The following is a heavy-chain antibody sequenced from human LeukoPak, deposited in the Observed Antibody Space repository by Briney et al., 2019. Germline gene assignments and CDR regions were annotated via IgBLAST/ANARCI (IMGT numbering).Heavy chain of an antibody. D-gene: IGHD5-24*01. CDR2: MNPNSGNT. CDR1: GYTFTSYD. CDR3: ARLRGYNFNFDY. J-gene: IGHJ4*02. Sequence: ASVKVSCKASGYTFTSYDINWVRQATGQGLEWMGWMNPNSGNTGYAQKFQGRVTMTRNTSISTAYMELSSLRSEDTAAYYCARLRGYNFNFDYWGQGTLVTVSS. V-gene: IGHV1-8*01.